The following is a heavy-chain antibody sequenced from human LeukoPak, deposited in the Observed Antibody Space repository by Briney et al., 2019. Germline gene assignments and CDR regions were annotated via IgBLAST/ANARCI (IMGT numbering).Heavy chain of an antibody. CDR2: IKQDGSEK. J-gene: IGHJ4*02. CDR1: GFTFSSYW. V-gene: IGHV3-7*01. D-gene: IGHD6-13*01. Sequence: GGSLRLSCAASGFTFSSYWMSWVRQAPGKGLEWVANIKQDGSEKYYVDSVKGRFTISRDNAKNSLYLQMNSLRAEDTAVYYCARASSIAAAGSFDYWGQGTLVTVSS. CDR3: ARASSIAAAGSFDY.